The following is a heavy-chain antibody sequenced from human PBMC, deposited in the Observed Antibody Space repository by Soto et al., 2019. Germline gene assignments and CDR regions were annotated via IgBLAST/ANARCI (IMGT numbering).Heavy chain of an antibody. V-gene: IGHV3-7*01. J-gene: IGHJ4*02. CDR2: TRQDGGEK. CDR3: ARDGVGGTVFFGYFDY. Sequence: GGSLRLSCAASGFIFGDYWMSWIRQAPGKGLEWVANTRQDGGEKNFVDSVKGRFIISRDNAKNSLYLQMNSLRAEDTAVYYCARDGVGGTVFFGYFDYWGQGALVTVSS. CDR1: GFIFGDYW. D-gene: IGHD1-26*01.